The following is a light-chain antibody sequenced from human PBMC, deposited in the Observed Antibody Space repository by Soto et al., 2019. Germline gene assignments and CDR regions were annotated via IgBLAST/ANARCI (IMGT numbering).Light chain of an antibody. V-gene: IGKV1-9*01. CDR1: QGISSY. J-gene: IGKJ3*01. CDR3: QQLNIYPFT. CDR2: AAS. Sequence: PLTQSPSSLSASVGDRVIMTCRASQGISSYLAWYQQKPGKAPTLLIYAASTLETGVPSRFSGSGSGTDFTLTISSLQPEDFATYYCQQLNIYPFTFGPGTKVDIK.